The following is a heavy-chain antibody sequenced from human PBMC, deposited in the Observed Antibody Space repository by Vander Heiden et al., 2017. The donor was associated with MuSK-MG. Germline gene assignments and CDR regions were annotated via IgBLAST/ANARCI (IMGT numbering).Heavy chain of an antibody. D-gene: IGHD1-1*01. V-gene: IGHV3-21*01. CDR1: GFTFSSYS. CDR3: ARDPVGHDRYYYYMDV. Sequence: EVQLVESGGGLVKPGGSLRLSCAASGFTFSSYSMNWVRQAPGKGLEWVSSISSSSSYIYYADSVKGRFTISRDNAKNSLYLQMNSLRAEDTAVYYCARDPVGHDRYYYYMDVWGKGTTVTVSS. CDR2: ISSSSSYI. J-gene: IGHJ6*03.